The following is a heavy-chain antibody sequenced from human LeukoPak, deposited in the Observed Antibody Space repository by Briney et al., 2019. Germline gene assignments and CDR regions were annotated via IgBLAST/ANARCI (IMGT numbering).Heavy chain of an antibody. V-gene: IGHV3-23*01. Sequence: PGRSLRLSCAASGFTFSSYAMSWVRQAPGKGLEWVSAISGSGGSTYYADSVKGRFTISRDNSKNTLYLQMNSLRAEDTAVYYCARNYYDSSGYYFPDYWGQGTLVTVSS. CDR2: ISGSGGST. CDR1: GFTFSSYA. J-gene: IGHJ4*02. CDR3: ARNYYDSSGYYFPDY. D-gene: IGHD3-22*01.